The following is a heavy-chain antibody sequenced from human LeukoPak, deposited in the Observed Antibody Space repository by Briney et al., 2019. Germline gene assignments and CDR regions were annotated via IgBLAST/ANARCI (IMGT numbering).Heavy chain of an antibody. CDR2: ISSSGSTI. Sequence: GGSLRLSCAASGFTFSSYEMNWVRQAPGKGLEWVSYISSSGSTIYYADSVKGRFTISRDNSKNTLYLQMNSLRAEDTAVYYCAKVRDYYDSSGSFDYWGQGTLVTVSS. CDR3: AKVRDYYDSSGSFDY. V-gene: IGHV3-48*03. CDR1: GFTFSSYE. D-gene: IGHD3-22*01. J-gene: IGHJ4*02.